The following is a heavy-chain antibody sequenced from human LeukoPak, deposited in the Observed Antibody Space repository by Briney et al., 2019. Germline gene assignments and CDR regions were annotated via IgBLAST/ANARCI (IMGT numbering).Heavy chain of an antibody. CDR1: GGSISSGYY. Sequence: SETLSLTCTVSGGSISSGYYWGWIRQPPGKGLEWIGSIYHSGSTYYNPSLKSRVTISVDTSKNQFSLKLSSVTAADTAVYHCARVTYYDFWSGYHTFDYWGQGTLVTVSS. D-gene: IGHD3-3*01. V-gene: IGHV4-38-2*02. J-gene: IGHJ4*02. CDR2: IYHSGST. CDR3: ARVTYYDFWSGYHTFDY.